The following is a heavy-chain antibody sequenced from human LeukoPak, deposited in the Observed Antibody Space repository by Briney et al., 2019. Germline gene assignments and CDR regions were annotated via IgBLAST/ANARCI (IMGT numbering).Heavy chain of an antibody. J-gene: IGHJ5*02. V-gene: IGHV1-69*04. CDR2: IIPILGIA. Sequence: SVKVSCKASGGTFSSYAISWVRQAPGQGLEWMGRIIPILGIANYAQKFQGRVTITADKSTSTAYMELSSLRSEDTAVYYCARTSVTRYNWSTPGAREPWSPSPQ. CDR1: GGTFSSYA. D-gene: IGHD3-10*01. CDR3: ARTSVTRYNWSTP.